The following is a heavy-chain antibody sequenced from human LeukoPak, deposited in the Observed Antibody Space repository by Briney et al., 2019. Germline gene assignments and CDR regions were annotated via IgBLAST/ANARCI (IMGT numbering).Heavy chain of an antibody. CDR1: GYTFTNYA. Sequence: ASVKVSCKASGYTFTNYAINWVRQAPGQGLEWMGWISAYNGNTNYVQKLRGRVTMTTDTSTSTAYMELRSLRSDDTAVYYCARGDSSGYYAPDYWGQGTLVTVSS. J-gene: IGHJ4*02. CDR3: ARGDSSGYYAPDY. D-gene: IGHD3-22*01. V-gene: IGHV1-18*01. CDR2: ISAYNGNT.